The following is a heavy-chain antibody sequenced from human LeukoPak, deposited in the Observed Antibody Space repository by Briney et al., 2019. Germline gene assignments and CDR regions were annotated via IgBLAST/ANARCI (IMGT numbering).Heavy chain of an antibody. J-gene: IGHJ6*03. V-gene: IGHV1-2*02. CDR1: GHTFTGYY. D-gene: IGHD4-11*01. Sequence: AASVKVSCKASGHTFTGYYFHWVRQAPGQGLGWMGWINPNTAGTNYAQNFLGGVTLTWDTATCTAYMELNRLTSDDTAVYYCATSAGDYRAGHYYYMGVWGKGTSVTVSS. CDR3: ATSAGDYRAGHYYYMGV. CDR2: INPNTAGT.